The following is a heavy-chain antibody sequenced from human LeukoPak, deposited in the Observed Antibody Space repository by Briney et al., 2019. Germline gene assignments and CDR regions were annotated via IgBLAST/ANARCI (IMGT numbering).Heavy chain of an antibody. Sequence: GNSLRLSCAASGFTFTGYAMHWVRQAPGKGLEWVAVISHDGNHKHFADSVMGRFTISRDNSKNTLYLQMNSLRAEDTAVYYCSRTTPAXGTRYAFHIWGQGTMLTVS. V-gene: IGHV3-30-3*01. CDR2: ISHDGNHK. CDR3: SRTTPAXGTRYAFHI. D-gene: IGHD2-2*01. J-gene: IGHJ3*02. CDR1: GFTFTGYA.